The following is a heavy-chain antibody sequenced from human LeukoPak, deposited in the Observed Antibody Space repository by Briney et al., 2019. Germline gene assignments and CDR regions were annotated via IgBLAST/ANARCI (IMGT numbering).Heavy chain of an antibody. Sequence: KVSCKASGYSFTSYWIGWVRQMSGKGLEWMGIIYPGDSDTRYSPSFQGQVTISADKSISTAYLQWSSVKASDTAMYYCAWSGSYASTFDYWGQGTLVTVSS. V-gene: IGHV5-51*01. D-gene: IGHD3-10*01. CDR2: IYPGDSDT. CDR1: GYSFTSYW. CDR3: AWSGSYASTFDY. J-gene: IGHJ4*02.